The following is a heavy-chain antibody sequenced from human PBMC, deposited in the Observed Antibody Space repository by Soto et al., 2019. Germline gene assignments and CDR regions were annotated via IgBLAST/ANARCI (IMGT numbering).Heavy chain of an antibody. J-gene: IGHJ6*02. V-gene: IGHV1-58*01. CDR3: AADGLGGALYYYYCYGMDV. D-gene: IGHD1-26*01. CDR1: GFTFTSSA. CDR2: IGVGSGNT. Sequence: SVKVSCKASGFTFTSSAVQWVRQARGQRLEWIGWIGVGSGNTNYAQKFQERVTITRDMSTSTAYLELSSLRSEDTAVYYGAADGLGGALYYYYCYGMDVLGQGTTVTVSS.